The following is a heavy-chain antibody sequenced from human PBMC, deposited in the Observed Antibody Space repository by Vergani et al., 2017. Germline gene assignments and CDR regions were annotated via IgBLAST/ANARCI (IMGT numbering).Heavy chain of an antibody. V-gene: IGHV1-69*01. CDR1: GGTFSSYA. CDR2: IIPIFGTA. J-gene: IGHJ4*02. D-gene: IGHD3-9*01. Sequence: QVQLVQSGAEVKKPGSSVKVSCKASGGTFSSYAISWVRQAPGQGLEWMGGIIPIFGTANYAQKFQGRVTITADESTSTAYMELSSLRSEDTAVYYCARTYYDILTGYYSANKIDYWGQGTLVTVSS. CDR3: ARTYYDILTGYYSANKIDY.